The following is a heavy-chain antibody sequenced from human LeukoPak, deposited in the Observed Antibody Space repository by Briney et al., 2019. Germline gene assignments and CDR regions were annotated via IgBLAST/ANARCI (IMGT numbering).Heavy chain of an antibody. CDR1: GFTFSSYW. D-gene: IGHD2-21*02. CDR2: INSDGSST. V-gene: IGHV3-74*01. Sequence: GGSLRLSCAASGFTFSSYWMHWVRQAPGKGLVWVSRINSDGSSTSYADSVKGRFTISRDNAKNSLFLQMNSLRVEDTAVYYCVRGLKTAYNYFDYWGQGTLVTVSS. J-gene: IGHJ4*02. CDR3: VRGLKTAYNYFDY.